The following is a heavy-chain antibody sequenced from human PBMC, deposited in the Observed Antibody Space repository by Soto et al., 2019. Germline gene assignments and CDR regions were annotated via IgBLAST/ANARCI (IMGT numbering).Heavy chain of an antibody. CDR3: AKYVRVRLTTGFDY. CDR2: ISWNGANV. CDR1: GFTFDDYA. J-gene: IGHJ4*02. D-gene: IGHD4-4*01. V-gene: IGHV3-9*01. Sequence: GWSLRLSCAASGFTFDDYAMHWVRQAPGKGLEWVSGISWNGANVGHADSVKGRFTISRDNSKNTLYLQMNSLRAEDTALFYSAKYVRVRLTTGFDYWGQRTPVTVSS.